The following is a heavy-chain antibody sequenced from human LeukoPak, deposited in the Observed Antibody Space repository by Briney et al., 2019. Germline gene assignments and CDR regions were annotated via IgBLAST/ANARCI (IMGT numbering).Heavy chain of an antibody. Sequence: GGSLRLSCTASGFTFGDYAMSWFRQAPGKGLEWVGFIRSKAYGGTTEYAASVKGRFTISRDDSKSIAYLQMNSLKTEDTAVYYCTRDGPGGGYGDYGYYFDYWGQGTLVTVSS. CDR2: IRSKAYGGTT. D-gene: IGHD4-17*01. CDR3: TRDGPGGGYGDYGYYFDY. J-gene: IGHJ4*02. CDR1: GFTFGDYA. V-gene: IGHV3-49*03.